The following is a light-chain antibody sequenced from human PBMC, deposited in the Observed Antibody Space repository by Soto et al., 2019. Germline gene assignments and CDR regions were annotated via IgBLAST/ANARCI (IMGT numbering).Light chain of an antibody. CDR1: ESVAGH. V-gene: IGKV3-15*01. Sequence: EILMTQSPATLSVSPGERATLSCRASESVAGHLAWYQQKPGQAPRLLIHGASIRATGIPVRFSGSGSGTDFTLTISSLQSEDFAVYYCQQYDSWPRTFGQGTKVEIK. CDR2: GAS. J-gene: IGKJ1*01. CDR3: QQYDSWPRT.